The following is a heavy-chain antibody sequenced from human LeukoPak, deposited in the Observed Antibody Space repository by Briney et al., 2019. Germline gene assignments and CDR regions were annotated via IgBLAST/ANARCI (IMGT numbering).Heavy chain of an antibody. Sequence: PGGSLRLSCAASGFTFRDFWMHWVRQAPGKGLEWVANINQDGSEKYYVDSVEGRFTISRDTAQNSLDLQMNNLRAEDTAVYFCARDRGYTSFDYWGQGILVTVSS. D-gene: IGHD5-18*01. J-gene: IGHJ4*02. CDR1: GFTFRDFW. V-gene: IGHV3-7*01. CDR3: ARDRGYTSFDY. CDR2: INQDGSEK.